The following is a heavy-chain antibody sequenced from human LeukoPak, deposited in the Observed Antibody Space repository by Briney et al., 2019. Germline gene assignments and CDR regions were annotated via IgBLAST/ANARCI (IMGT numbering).Heavy chain of an antibody. CDR3: ARRSRYGHFDY. CDR2: IYYSGST. Sequence: PSETLSLTCTVSAGSISSYFWSWIRQPPGKGLEWMGYIYYSGSTNYNPSLKSRVTISVDTSKNQFSLKLSSVTAADTAVYYCARRSRYGHFDYWGQGTLVTVSS. CDR1: AGSISSYF. D-gene: IGHD5-18*01. J-gene: IGHJ4*02. V-gene: IGHV4-59*01.